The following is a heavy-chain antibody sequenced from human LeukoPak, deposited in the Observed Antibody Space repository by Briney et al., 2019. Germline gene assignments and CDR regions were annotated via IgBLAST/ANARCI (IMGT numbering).Heavy chain of an antibody. J-gene: IGHJ4*02. CDR3: ARDQGMVGHQIFDY. CDR1: GYTFHTYG. V-gene: IGHV1-18*01. CDR2: ISGYNGDT. Sequence: ASVKVSCKTSGYTFHTYGVTWLRQAPGQGLEWLGWISGYNGDTKFPQKSQGRVTVTTDTSTTTPYMELRSLTFDDTAVYFCARDQGMVGHQIFDYWGQGTLGTVSS. D-gene: IGHD1-26*01.